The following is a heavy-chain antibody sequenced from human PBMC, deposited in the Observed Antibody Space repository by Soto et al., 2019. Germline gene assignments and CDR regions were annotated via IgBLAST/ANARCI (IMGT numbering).Heavy chain of an antibody. D-gene: IGHD2-15*01. V-gene: IGHV1-3*01. J-gene: IGHJ5*02. Sequence: QVQLVQSGAEVKKPGASVKISCKASGYTFTRYTMNWVRQAPGQRLEWMGWINPDNGNTKSSQKFQYRVIITRDTSASTAYMDLSSLRSEDTAVYSCARGIATGQLAPWGQGTLVTVSS. CDR2: INPDNGNT. CDR1: GYTFTRYT. CDR3: ARGIATGQLAP.